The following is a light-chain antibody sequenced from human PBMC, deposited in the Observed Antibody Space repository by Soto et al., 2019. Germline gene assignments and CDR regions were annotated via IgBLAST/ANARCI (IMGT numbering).Light chain of an antibody. CDR2: GAS. J-gene: IGKJ2*01. CDR1: QTFNSNY. Sequence: ENVLTQSPGTLSLSPGDRATLSCRASQTFNSNYLVWYQQKPGQAPRLLIYGASTRATGIPDRFSGSGSGTDFTLTINRLEPEDFAVYYSQQYDNSPLYTFGQGTKLEIK. V-gene: IGKV3-20*01. CDR3: QQYDNSPLYT.